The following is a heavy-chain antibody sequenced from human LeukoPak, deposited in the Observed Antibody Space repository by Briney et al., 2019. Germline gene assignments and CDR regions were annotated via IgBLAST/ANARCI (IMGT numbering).Heavy chain of an antibody. J-gene: IGHJ4*02. V-gene: IGHV3-48*02. D-gene: IGHD2-21*01. CDR1: GFIFSSYA. CDR2: ISPTYTI. CDR3: ARDHDWGFDY. Sequence: GGSLRLSCAASGFIFSSYAMNWVRQAPGKGLEWISYISPTYTIYYSDSVRGRFTISRDNAKNSLFLQMSSLRDEDTAVYFCARDHDWGFDYWGPGTLVAVSS.